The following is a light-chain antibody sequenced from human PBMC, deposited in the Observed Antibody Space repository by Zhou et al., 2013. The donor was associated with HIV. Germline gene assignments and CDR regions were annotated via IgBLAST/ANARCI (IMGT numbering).Light chain of an antibody. CDR1: QSVSSNY. CDR2: RAS. J-gene: IGKJ1*01. V-gene: IGKV3-20*01. CDR3: QQYATSPVT. Sequence: EIVLTQSPGTLSLSPGERATLSCRASQSVSSNYLAWYQQKPGQAPRLLIYRASSRATGIPDRFSGSGSGTDFTLTISRLEPDDFAVYFCQQYATSPVTFGQGTKVEIK.